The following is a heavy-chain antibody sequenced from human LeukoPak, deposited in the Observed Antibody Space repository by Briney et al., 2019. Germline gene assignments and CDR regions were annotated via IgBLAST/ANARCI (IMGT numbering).Heavy chain of an antibody. J-gene: IGHJ5*02. D-gene: IGHD3-10*01. V-gene: IGHV6-1*01. Sequence: SQTLSLTCAISGDSVSSNSAAWNWIKQSPSRGLEWLGRTYYRSKWYNDYAVSVKSRITINPDTSKNQFSLQLNSVTPEDTAVYYCAREDGPYYYGSGSYYIPWGQGTLVTVSS. CDR3: AREDGPYYYGSGSYYIP. CDR2: TYYRSKWYN. CDR1: GDSVSSNSAA.